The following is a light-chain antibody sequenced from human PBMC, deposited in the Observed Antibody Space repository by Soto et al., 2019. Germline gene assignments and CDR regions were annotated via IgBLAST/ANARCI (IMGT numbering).Light chain of an antibody. CDR3: SSYTSSSTVV. Sequence: QSVLTQPASVSGSPGQSITISCIESSSDTGNYNLVSWYQQHPGRAPQLIIYQGSKSSGVSNRFSGSKSGNTASLTISGLLAEDEADYYCSSYTSSSTVVFGGGTKLTVL. CDR1: SSDTGNYNL. CDR2: QGS. V-gene: IGLV2-14*02. J-gene: IGLJ2*01.